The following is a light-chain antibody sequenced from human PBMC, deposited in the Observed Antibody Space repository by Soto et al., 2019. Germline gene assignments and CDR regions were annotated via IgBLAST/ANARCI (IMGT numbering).Light chain of an antibody. CDR1: QHINSD. CDR3: QQGFRVPFT. V-gene: IGKV1-39*01. CDR2: GAS. Sequence: DIQMTQSPPSLPAYVGDGVTITCRASQHINSDLNWFQQKPGKPPKLLIYGASTLQSGVPSRFSGSGSGTDFTLSISSLPPEDFATYFCQQGFRVPFTFGPGTKVEI. J-gene: IGKJ3*01.